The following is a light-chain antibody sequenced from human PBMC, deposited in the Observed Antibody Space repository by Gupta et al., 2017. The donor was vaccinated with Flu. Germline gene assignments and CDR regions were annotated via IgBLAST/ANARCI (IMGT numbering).Light chain of an antibody. CDR2: EVN. CDR3: SSSTGSNTL. J-gene: IGLJ3*02. CDR1: SSGVGDYNY. V-gene: IGLV2-14*01. Sequence: QSINTACTGTSSGVGDYNYVAWYQHHPGNAPKLMIFEVNNRPSGVSNRFPGSKSGTTASLXIXGLQAEXEDHYYCSSSTGSNTLFGGGTKLTVL.